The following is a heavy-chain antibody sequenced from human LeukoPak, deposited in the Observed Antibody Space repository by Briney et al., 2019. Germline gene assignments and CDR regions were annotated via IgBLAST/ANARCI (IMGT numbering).Heavy chain of an antibody. Sequence: RSPRLSCAAPGFTFSSYGMDWGRQAPGKGLGWVGVLSFDGSHEYYADSVKGRFTISRDTSKNTLYLQMNSLRAEDTAVYYCAKQEIGTTWSVGYWGQGTLVTVSS. D-gene: IGHD1-14*01. J-gene: IGHJ4*02. CDR1: GFTFSSYG. CDR3: AKQEIGTTWSVGY. CDR2: LSFDGSHE. V-gene: IGHV3-30*18.